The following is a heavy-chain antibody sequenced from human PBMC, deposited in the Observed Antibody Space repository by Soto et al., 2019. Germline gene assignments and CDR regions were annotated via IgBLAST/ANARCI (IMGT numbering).Heavy chain of an antibody. CDR1: GFTFRTYA. CDR2: MSFDGSNK. D-gene: IGHD3-10*01. CDR3: ARTTMVRGDSTFYYYYPLDV. V-gene: IGHV3-30*04. J-gene: IGHJ6*01. Sequence: QVQLVESGGGVVQPGRSLRLSCAASGFTFRTYAMHWVRQAPGKALEWVAVMSFDGSNKYYVDSVKGRFTISRDNSKNTLYLQVNTLRAEDTAVYYCARTTMVRGDSTFYYYYPLDVWGQGTTVTVSA.